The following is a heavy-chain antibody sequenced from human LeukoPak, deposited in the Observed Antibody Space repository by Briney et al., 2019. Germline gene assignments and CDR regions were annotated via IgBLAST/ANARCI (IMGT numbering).Heavy chain of an antibody. CDR2: ISSNGGST. CDR3: ARGGLLWFRELSRY. Sequence: GGSLRLSCAASGSTFSSYAMHWVRLAPGKGLEYVSVISSNGGSTYYANSVKGRFTISRDNSKNTLYIQMGSLRAEDMAVYYCARGGLLWFRELSRYWGQGTLVTVSS. J-gene: IGHJ4*02. D-gene: IGHD3-10*01. V-gene: IGHV3-64*01. CDR1: GSTFSSYA.